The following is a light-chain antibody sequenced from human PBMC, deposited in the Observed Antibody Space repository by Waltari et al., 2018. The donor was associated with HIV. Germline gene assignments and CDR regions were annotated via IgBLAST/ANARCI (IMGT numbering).Light chain of an antibody. CDR2: SVS. V-gene: IGKV1-NL1*01. Sequence: DIQMTQSPSSLSASVGDRVTMTCRASQDIRKSLAWYQHKPGKAPEILVCSVSILESGVPSRFSGSASGTDYTLTINSLQPEDFATYYCQQYYSSSYTFGQGTKVEIK. J-gene: IGKJ2*01. CDR3: QQYYSSSYT. CDR1: QDIRKS.